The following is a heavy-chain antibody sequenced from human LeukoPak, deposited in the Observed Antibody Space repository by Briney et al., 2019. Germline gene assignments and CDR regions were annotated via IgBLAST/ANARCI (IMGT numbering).Heavy chain of an antibody. CDR3: AREGSSGWYGMFDY. Sequence: PGASLRLSCAASGFTFSNYAMSWVRQAPGKGLEWVSSISSSSSYIYYADSVKGRFTISRDNAKNSLYLQMNSLRAEDTAVYYCAREGSSGWYGMFDYWGQGTLVTVSS. V-gene: IGHV3-21*01. D-gene: IGHD6-19*01. J-gene: IGHJ4*02. CDR1: GFTFSNYA. CDR2: ISSSSSYI.